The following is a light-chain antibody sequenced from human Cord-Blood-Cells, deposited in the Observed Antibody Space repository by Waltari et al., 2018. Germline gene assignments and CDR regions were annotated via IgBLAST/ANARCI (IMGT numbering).Light chain of an antibody. CDR1: QSVSSY. CDR3: QQRSNWLT. Sequence: IVLTQSPATLSLSPGERATLSCRASQSVSSYLAWYQQTPGQAPRLLIYDASNRASGIAARVSGSGSGTDLTLTISSLEAEDFAVYYCQQRSNWLTFGGGTKVEIK. V-gene: IGKV3-11*01. CDR2: DAS. J-gene: IGKJ4*01.